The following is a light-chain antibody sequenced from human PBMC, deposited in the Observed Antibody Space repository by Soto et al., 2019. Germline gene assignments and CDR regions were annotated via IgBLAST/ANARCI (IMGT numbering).Light chain of an antibody. J-gene: IGLJ1*01. V-gene: IGLV2-14*01. CDR3: ISYISTTTSYV. CDR1: SSDVGGSNH. CDR2: EVS. Sequence: LTQPASVSGSPGQSITISCTGTSSDVGGSNHVAWYQQHPGKVPKLIIYEVSHRPSGISNRFSGSKSGNMASLTISGLQAEDEADYYCISYISTTTSYVFGTGTKVTVL.